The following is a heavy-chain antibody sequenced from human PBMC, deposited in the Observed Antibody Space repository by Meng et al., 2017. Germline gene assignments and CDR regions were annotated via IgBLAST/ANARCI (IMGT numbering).Heavy chain of an antibody. CDR3: ARDPSYSSSWYGSNVDYFDY. D-gene: IGHD6-13*01. V-gene: IGHV1-2*06. CDR2: INPNSGGT. CDR1: GYTFAGYY. Sequence: VERGQAGAEGKKPGASVKVSCKASGYTFAGYYMHWVRQAPGQGLEWMGRINPNSGGTNYAQKFQGRVTMTRATSISTAYMELSRLRSDDTAVYYCARDPSYSSSWYGSNVDYFDYWGQGTLVTVSS. J-gene: IGHJ4*02.